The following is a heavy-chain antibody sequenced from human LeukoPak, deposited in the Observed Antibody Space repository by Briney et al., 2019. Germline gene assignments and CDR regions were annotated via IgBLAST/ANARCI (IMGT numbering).Heavy chain of an antibody. CDR1: GFTFSSYS. Sequence: PGGSLRLSCAASGFTFSSYSMNWVRQAPGKGLEWVSYISSSSSTIYYADSVKGRFTISRDNAKNSLYLQMNSLRAEDTAVYYCARVGAHDAFDIWGQGTMVTVSS. D-gene: IGHD3-3*01. CDR3: ARVGAHDAFDI. CDR2: ISSSSSTI. V-gene: IGHV3-48*01. J-gene: IGHJ3*02.